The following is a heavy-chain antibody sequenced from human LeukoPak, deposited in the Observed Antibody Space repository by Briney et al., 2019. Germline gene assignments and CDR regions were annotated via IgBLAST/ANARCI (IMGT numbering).Heavy chain of an antibody. CDR3: ARVHTVTFFDY. J-gene: IGHJ4*02. Sequence: PSETLSLTCTVSGGSISSSSYYWGWIRQPPGKGLEWIGSIYYSGSTYYNPSLKSRVTISVDTSKNQFSLKLSSVTAADTAVYYCARVHTVTFFDYWGQGTLVTVSS. CDR2: IYYSGST. CDR1: GGSISSSSYY. D-gene: IGHD4-17*01. V-gene: IGHV4-39*01.